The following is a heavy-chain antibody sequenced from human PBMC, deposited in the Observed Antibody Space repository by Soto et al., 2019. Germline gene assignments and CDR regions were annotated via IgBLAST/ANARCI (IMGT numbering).Heavy chain of an antibody. V-gene: IGHV4-39*01. CDR1: CGSILNISYY. Sequence: ALETLSLTSTVSCGSILNISYYRGWIRQPPGKGFELIGSIYYIGSTYYNPSLKSRVTISVDTSKNQFSLKLSSVTAADTAVYYCARRLYYDSSGFEGGGMDVWGQGTTVTVSS. CDR2: IYYIGST. D-gene: IGHD3-22*01. J-gene: IGHJ6*02. CDR3: ARRLYYDSSGFEGGGMDV.